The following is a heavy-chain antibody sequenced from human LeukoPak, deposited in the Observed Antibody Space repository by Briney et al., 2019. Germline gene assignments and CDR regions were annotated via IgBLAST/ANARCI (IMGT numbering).Heavy chain of an antibody. CDR2: IKEDGRQT. CDR3: AREWYDYGGDSEGY. D-gene: IGHD4-23*01. V-gene: IGHV3-7*01. CDR1: GSTFNGHW. Sequence: GGSLRLSCVGSGSTFNGHWLTWVRQAPGRGLEWVSSIKEDGRQTHYVDSVKGRFIISRDNSKKSLYLQMNSLRIEDTAVYYCAREWYDYGGDSEGYWGQGTLVAVSS. J-gene: IGHJ4*02.